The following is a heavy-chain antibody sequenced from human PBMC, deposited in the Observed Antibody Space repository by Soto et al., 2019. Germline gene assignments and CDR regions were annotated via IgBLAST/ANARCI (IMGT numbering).Heavy chain of an antibody. CDR2: IYSSGST. J-gene: IGHJ4*02. CDR3: ASGFPGYSSGY. D-gene: IGHD5-18*01. CDR1: RGSISSYY. V-gene: IGHV4-4*09. Sequence: QVQLQESGPGLVEPSETLSLTCTVSRGSISSYYWSWIRQPPGKGLEWIGYIYSSGSTTYNPSLKRRVTRSVDTSKNQFSLNLKSVTAADTAIYYCASGFPGYSSGYWGQGTLVTVSS.